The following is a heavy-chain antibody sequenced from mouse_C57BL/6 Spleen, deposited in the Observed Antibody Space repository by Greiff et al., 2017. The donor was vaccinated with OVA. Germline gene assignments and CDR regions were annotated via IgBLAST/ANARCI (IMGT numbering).Heavy chain of an antibody. D-gene: IGHD2-4*01. CDR1: GYTFTSYW. Sequence: QVQLQQPGAELVRPGSSVKLSCKASGYTFTSYWMDWVKQRPGQGLEWIGNIYPSDSETHYNQKFKDKATLTVDKSSSTAYMQLSSLTSEDSAVYYCARNYYDYLDYWGQGTTLTVSS. CDR3: ARNYYDYLDY. J-gene: IGHJ2*01. V-gene: IGHV1-61*01. CDR2: IYPSDSET.